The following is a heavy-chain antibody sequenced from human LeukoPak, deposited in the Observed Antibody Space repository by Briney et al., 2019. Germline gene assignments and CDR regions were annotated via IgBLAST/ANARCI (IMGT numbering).Heavy chain of an antibody. Sequence: SVKVSCKASGGTFNSYAINWLRQAPGQGLEWVGGIIPIFGTANYAQKFQGRVTITADESTSTAYMELSSLRSEDTAVYYCARDKATAGPAIAFDIWGQGTMVTVSS. D-gene: IGHD6-13*01. J-gene: IGHJ3*02. CDR3: ARDKATAGPAIAFDI. CDR1: GGTFNSYA. V-gene: IGHV1-69*01. CDR2: IIPIFGTA.